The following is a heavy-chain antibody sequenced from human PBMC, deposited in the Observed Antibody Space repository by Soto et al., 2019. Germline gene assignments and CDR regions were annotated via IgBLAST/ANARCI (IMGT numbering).Heavy chain of an antibody. Sequence: QVQLVQSGAEVKKPGSSVKVSCKAYGGTFSSYIISWVRQAPGHGLEWMGRIIPMLSISNYAQKFQGRVTMTADXXTXTXSMELSSLRSEDTAVYYCARAYYHDMSADRLSWFDPWGQGTLVTVSS. D-gene: IGHD3-22*01. V-gene: IGHV1-69*02. CDR3: ARAYYHDMSADRLSWFDP. CDR2: IIPMLSIS. J-gene: IGHJ5*02. CDR1: GGTFSSYI.